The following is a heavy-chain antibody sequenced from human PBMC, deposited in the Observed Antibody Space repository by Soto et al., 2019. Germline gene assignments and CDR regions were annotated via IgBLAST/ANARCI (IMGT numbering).Heavy chain of an antibody. J-gene: IGHJ5*02. CDR2: IIPIFGTA. V-gene: IGHV1-69*13. CDR3: ARDQLSAADRPRYNWFDP. D-gene: IGHD6-6*01. CDR1: GGTFSSYA. Sequence: SVKVSCTASGGTFSSYAISWVRQAPGQGLEWMGGIIPIFGTANYAQKFQGRVTITADESTSTAYMELRSLRSEDTAVYYCARDQLSAADRPRYNWFDPWGQGTLVTVSS.